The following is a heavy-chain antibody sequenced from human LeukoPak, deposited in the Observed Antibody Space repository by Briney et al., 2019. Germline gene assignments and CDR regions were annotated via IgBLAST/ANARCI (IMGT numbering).Heavy chain of an antibody. Sequence: PSGTLSLTCAVSGGSISSSNWWSWIRQPPGKGLEWIGEIYHSGSTNYNPSLKSRVTISVDTSKNQFSLKLSSVTAADTAVYYCARGGAGDAFDIWGQGTMVTVSS. V-gene: IGHV4-4*02. J-gene: IGHJ3*02. CDR2: IYHSGST. D-gene: IGHD1-26*01. CDR3: ARGGAGDAFDI. CDR1: GGSISSSNW.